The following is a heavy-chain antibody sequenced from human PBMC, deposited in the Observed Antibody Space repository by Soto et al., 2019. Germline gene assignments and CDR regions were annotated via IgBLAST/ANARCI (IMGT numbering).Heavy chain of an antibody. D-gene: IGHD3-9*01. Sequence: EAQLLESGGGLVQPGESLRLSCAASGFTFSNYAMSWVRQAPGKGLEWVSVVSDDGGTTCYADSVRARFTISRDNSKKTLNLEMNSLRAEDTAIYYWARADTGHFRPFEYWGQGTLVTVSS. CDR3: ARADTGHFRPFEY. CDR2: VSDDGGTT. V-gene: IGHV3-23*01. CDR1: GFTFSNYA. J-gene: IGHJ4*02.